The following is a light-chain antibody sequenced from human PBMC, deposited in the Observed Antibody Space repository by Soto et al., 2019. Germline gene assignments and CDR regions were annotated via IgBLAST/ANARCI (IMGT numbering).Light chain of an antibody. Sequence: EIVMTQSPATLSVSPGERATLSCRASQSVSSNLAWYQQKPGQAPRLLIYGASTRATGIPGRFSGSGSGREFILTISSLQSSAFAVYCCQQYIIWRLETFVQGSKIEIK. CDR1: QSVSSN. CDR2: GAS. J-gene: IGKJ2*01. V-gene: IGKV3-15*01. CDR3: QQYIIWRLET.